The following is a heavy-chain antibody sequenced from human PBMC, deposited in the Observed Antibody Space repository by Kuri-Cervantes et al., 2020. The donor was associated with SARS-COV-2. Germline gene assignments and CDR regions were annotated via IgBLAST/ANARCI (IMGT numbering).Heavy chain of an antibody. D-gene: IGHD3-3*01. Sequence: SETLSLTCTVSGGSVSSGSYYWSWIRQPPGKGPEWIGYIYYSGSTNYNPSLKSRVTISVDTSKNQFSLKLSSVTAADTAVYYCARGVTIFGEDVWGQGTTVTVSS. CDR2: IYYSGST. CDR1: GGSVSSGSYY. J-gene: IGHJ6*02. CDR3: ARGVTIFGEDV. V-gene: IGHV4-61*01.